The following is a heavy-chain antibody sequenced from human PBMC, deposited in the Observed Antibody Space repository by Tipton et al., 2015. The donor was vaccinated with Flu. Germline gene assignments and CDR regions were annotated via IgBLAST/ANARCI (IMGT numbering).Heavy chain of an antibody. CDR2: IYTSGGT. J-gene: IGHJ4*02. CDR1: GGSLSSYY. Sequence: TLSLTCTASGGSLSSYYWSWIRQPAGKGLEWIGRIYTSGGTKFSPSLRGRLTMSVDASKKEFSLKLSSVTAADTAVYYCARGSGSGTFMIFDFWGQGTLVTVSS. CDR3: ARGSGSGTFMIFDF. V-gene: IGHV4-4*07. D-gene: IGHD3-10*01.